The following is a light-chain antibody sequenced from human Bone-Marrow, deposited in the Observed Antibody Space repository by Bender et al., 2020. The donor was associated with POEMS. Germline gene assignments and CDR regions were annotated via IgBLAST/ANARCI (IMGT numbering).Light chain of an antibody. CDR1: NSDVGSYNL. Sequence: QSALTQPASVSGSPGQSITISCTGTNSDVGSYNLVSWYQHHPDKAPKLIIFEVTKRPSGVSNRFSGSKSGSTASLTISGLQAEDEADYYCSSYAGSNNPYVFGTGTKVTVL. CDR2: EVT. CDR3: SSYAGSNNPYV. V-gene: IGLV2-23*02. J-gene: IGLJ1*01.